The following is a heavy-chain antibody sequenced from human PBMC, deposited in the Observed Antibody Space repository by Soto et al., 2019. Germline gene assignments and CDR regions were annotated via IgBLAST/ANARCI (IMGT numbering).Heavy chain of an antibody. CDR2: ISSSSSTI. J-gene: IGHJ4*02. CDR1: GFTFSSYS. CDR3: ASGPPPAKYYDILTGYFDHDY. Sequence: GGSLRLSCAASGFTFSSYSMNWVRQAPGKGLEWVSYISSSSSTIYYADSVKGRFTISRDNAKNSLYLQMNSLRAKDTAVYYCASGPPPAKYYDILTGYFDHDYWGQGTLVTVSS. V-gene: IGHV3-48*01. D-gene: IGHD3-9*01.